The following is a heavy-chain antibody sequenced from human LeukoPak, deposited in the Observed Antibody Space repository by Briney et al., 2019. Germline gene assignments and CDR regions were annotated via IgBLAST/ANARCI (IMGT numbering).Heavy chain of an antibody. D-gene: IGHD1-26*01. CDR2: LYYNGKT. J-gene: IGHJ6*03. V-gene: IGHV4-39*07. CDR1: GVSISSTTYD. CDR3: ARDHFSASYTYYYYYMDV. Sequence: SETLSLTCIISGVSISSTTYDWGWIRQPPGKGLEWIGTLYYNGKTYYNPSLKSRATISIDTSKNQFSLKLTSATAADTAVYYCARDHFSASYTYYYYYMDVWGKGTTVTVSS.